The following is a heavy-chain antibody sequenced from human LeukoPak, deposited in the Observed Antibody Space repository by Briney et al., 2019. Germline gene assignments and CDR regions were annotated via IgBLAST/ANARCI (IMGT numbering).Heavy chain of an antibody. Sequence: GWSLRLSCAVSGFTFSDYGFHWVRQAPGRGLEWVAVTRFDGSIKQYADSVKGRFTISRDDSKNTLYLQMNFLKSEDTAVYYCARWGGTRQYYFDYWGQGTLVTVSS. J-gene: IGHJ4*02. CDR1: GFTFSDYG. CDR2: TRFDGSIK. CDR3: ARWGGTRQYYFDY. D-gene: IGHD1-1*01. V-gene: IGHV3-33*01.